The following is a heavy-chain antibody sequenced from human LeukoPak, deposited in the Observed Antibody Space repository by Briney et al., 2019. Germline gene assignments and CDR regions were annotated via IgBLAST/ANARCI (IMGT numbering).Heavy chain of an antibody. CDR3: AKGVDYCSGGSYPADY. J-gene: IGHJ4*02. V-gene: IGHV3-7*01. CDR1: GFTFSSYW. D-gene: IGHD2-15*01. CDR2: IKQDGSEK. Sequence: GGSLRLSCAASGFTFSSYWMTWVRQAPGKGLEWVANIKQDGSEKYYADSVKGRFTISRDNSKNTLFLQMNSLRAEDTAVYYCAKGVDYCSGGSYPADYWGPGTLVTVSS.